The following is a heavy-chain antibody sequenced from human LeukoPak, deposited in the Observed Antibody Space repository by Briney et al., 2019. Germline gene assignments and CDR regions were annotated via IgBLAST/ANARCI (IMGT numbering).Heavy chain of an antibody. CDR3: AKGSGYSYGYFDY. Sequence: GGSLRLSCAASGFTFSSYAMSWVRQAPGKGLEWVSAISGSGGSTYYGDSVKGRFTISRDNSKNTLYLQMDSLRAEDTAVYYCAKGSGYSYGYFDYWGQGTLVTVSS. J-gene: IGHJ4*02. CDR1: GFTFSSYA. CDR2: ISGSGGST. D-gene: IGHD5-18*01. V-gene: IGHV3-23*01.